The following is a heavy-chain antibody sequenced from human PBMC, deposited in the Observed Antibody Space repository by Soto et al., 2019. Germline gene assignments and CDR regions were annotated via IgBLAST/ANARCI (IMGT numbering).Heavy chain of an antibody. CDR3: ARGPKPSNYDFWSGHTYYFDY. CDR1: GGTFSSYT. V-gene: IGHV1-69*02. D-gene: IGHD3-3*01. CDR2: IIPILGIA. J-gene: IGHJ4*02. Sequence: ASVKVSCKASGGTFSSYTISWVRQAPGQGLEWMGRIIPILGIANYAQKFQGRVTITADKSTSTAYMELSSLRSEDTAVYYCARGPKPSNYDFWSGHTYYFDYWGQGTLVTVSS.